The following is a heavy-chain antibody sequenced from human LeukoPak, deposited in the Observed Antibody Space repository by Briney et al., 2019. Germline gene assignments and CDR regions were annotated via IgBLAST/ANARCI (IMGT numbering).Heavy chain of an antibody. CDR1: GYSISSGYY. CDR3: ARDPGWQQLFWFDP. D-gene: IGHD6-13*01. Sequence: SETLSLTCAVSGYSISSGYYWGWIRQPPGKGLEWIGSIYHSGSTYYNPYLKSRVTISVDTSRNQFSLKLSSVTAADTAVYYCARDPGWQQLFWFDPWGQGTLVTVSS. V-gene: IGHV4-38-2*02. CDR2: IYHSGST. J-gene: IGHJ5*02.